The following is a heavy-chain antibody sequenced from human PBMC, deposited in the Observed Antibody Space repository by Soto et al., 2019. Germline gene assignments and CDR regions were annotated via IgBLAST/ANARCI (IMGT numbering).Heavy chain of an antibody. D-gene: IGHD4-17*01. CDR2: IYHGEST. CDR3: ARDHADYGGAWGTTRDYYYYYGMDV. J-gene: IGHJ6*02. CDR1: GGSISSGGYS. V-gene: IGHV4-30-2*01. Sequence: PSETLSLTCAVSGGSISSGGYSWSWLRLPPGKGLEWIGYIYHGESTNYNPSLRSRVTISVDRAKNQLSLILKSVTPADTAVYYCARDHADYGGAWGTTRDYYYYYGMDVWGQGTTVTVSS.